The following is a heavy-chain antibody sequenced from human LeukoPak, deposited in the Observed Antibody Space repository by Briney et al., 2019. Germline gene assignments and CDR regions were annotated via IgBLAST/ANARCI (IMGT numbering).Heavy chain of an antibody. V-gene: IGHV3-21*01. Sequence: GGSLRLSCAASGFTFSSYAMNWVRQAPGKGLEWASSISSSSNYIYYADSMKGRFTISRDNAKNSLYLQMNSLRAEDTAVYYCARDPYCSSTSCPWAYYYYYYGMDVWGQGTTVTVFS. D-gene: IGHD2-2*01. J-gene: IGHJ6*02. CDR1: GFTFSSYA. CDR2: ISSSSNYI. CDR3: ARDPYCSSTSCPWAYYYYYYGMDV.